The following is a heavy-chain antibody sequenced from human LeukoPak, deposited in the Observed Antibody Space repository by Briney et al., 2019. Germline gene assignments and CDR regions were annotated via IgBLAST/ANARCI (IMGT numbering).Heavy chain of an antibody. J-gene: IGHJ4*02. D-gene: IGHD3-9*01. V-gene: IGHV3-30*02. Sequence: PGGSLRLSCAASGFTFSSYGMHWVRQAPGKGLEWVAFIRYDGSNKYYADSVKGRFTISRDNSKNTLYLQMNSLRAEDTAVYYCAKEGRLRYFDWLLQKYYGDYWGQGTLVTVSS. CDR3: AKEGRLRYFDWLLQKYYGDY. CDR2: IRYDGSNK. CDR1: GFTFSSYG.